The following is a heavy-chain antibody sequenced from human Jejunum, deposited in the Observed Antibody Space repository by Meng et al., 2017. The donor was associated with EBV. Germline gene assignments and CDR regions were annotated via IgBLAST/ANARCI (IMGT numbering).Heavy chain of an antibody. CDR2: INTRTGNP. CDR1: GYTFRRYE. V-gene: IGHV7-4-1*02. D-gene: IGHD2-21*02. J-gene: IGHJ4*02. CDR3: ASDISTATFGY. Sequence: QVQWVQSGSEFKKPGASVKVSCKASGYTFRRYEMNWVRQAPGQGLEWMGWINTRTGNPAYAQGFTGRFVFSLDTSVSTAYLQISSLKAEDTAVYYCASDISTATFGYWGQGTLVTVSS.